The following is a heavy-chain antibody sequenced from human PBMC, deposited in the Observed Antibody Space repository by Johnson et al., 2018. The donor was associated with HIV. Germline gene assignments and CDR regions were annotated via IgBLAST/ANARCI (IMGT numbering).Heavy chain of an antibody. CDR2: TSYDGINK. CDR1: GLTFSDFA. V-gene: IGHV3-30-3*01. Sequence: QVQLVESGGGVVQPGKSLRLSCAASGLTFSDFAMHWVRQAPGKELEWVAVTSYDGINKYYATSVKGRFTISRDNSKNTLYLQMNSLRAEETAVYYCARGGPYDSGIIDAFDIWGQGTMVTVSS. D-gene: IGHD3-10*01. CDR3: ARGGPYDSGIIDAFDI. J-gene: IGHJ3*02.